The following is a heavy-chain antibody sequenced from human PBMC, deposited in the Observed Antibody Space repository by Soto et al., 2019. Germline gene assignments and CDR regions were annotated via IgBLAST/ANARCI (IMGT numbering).Heavy chain of an antibody. V-gene: IGHV1-69*02. Sequence: QVQLVQSGAEVKKPGSSVKVSCKASGGTFSSYTISWVRQAPGQGLEWMGRIIPILGIANYAHKFQGRVPIPADKSTSTAYMEPISVRSEDTAVYYCARASSGDYGKVDYWGQGTLVTVSS. CDR1: GGTFSSYT. CDR3: ARASSGDYGKVDY. CDR2: IIPILGIA. D-gene: IGHD4-17*01. J-gene: IGHJ4*02.